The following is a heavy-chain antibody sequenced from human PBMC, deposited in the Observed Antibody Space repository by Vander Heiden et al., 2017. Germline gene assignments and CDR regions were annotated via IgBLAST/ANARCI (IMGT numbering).Heavy chain of an antibody. V-gene: IGHV3-53*01. Sequence: VQLVESGGGLIQPGGSLRPSCAASGFTASSSYMNWVRQAPVKGLEWVSVIYSDGSSYYADSVKGRFTISRDNSKNTLYLHMNSLRVEDTAIYYCARIESGVPYWGQGTLVTVAS. J-gene: IGHJ4*02. CDR2: IYSDGSS. CDR3: ARIESGVPY. D-gene: IGHD1-1*01. CDR1: GFTASSSY.